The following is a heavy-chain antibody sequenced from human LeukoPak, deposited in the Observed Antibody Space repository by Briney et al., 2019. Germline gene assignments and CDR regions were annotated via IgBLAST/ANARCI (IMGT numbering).Heavy chain of an antibody. CDR1: RFTCITYA. V-gene: IGHV3-23*01. CDR3: AKGDSTDDTLMVV. J-gene: IGHJ4*02. Sequence: GGSLRLSCGASRFTCITYARSWVRQAPGRGLEWVSTISGSGDSTYCADSVKGRFTISRDNSKNTLYLKMNSHRAEDTALYFCAKGDSTDDTLMVVWGQGTLVTVSS. CDR2: ISGSGDST. D-gene: IGHD5-18*01.